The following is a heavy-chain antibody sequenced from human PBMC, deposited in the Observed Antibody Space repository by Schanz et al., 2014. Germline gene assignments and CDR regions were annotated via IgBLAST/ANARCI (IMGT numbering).Heavy chain of an antibody. CDR1: GYTFTSYD. V-gene: IGHV1-8*02. D-gene: IGHD3-16*01. J-gene: IGHJ4*02. Sequence: QVQLVQSGAEVKKPGASVKVSCKASGYTFTSYDINWVRQATGQGLEWMGWMNSKTGNTGYAQRFQGRVAMTRNTSITTAYLELSSLRSGDTAVYYCTKGRTFGRWGQGPLVTVSP. CDR3: TKGRTFGR. CDR2: MNSKTGNT.